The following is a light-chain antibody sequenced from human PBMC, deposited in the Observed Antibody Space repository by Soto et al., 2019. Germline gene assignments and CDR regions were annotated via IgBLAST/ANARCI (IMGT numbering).Light chain of an antibody. CDR1: SSNIGSNT. J-gene: IGLJ2*01. Sequence: QSVLTQPPSASGTPGQRVTIACSGSSSNIGSNTVNWYQKLPGTAPKVLIYSNNQRPSGVPDRFSGSKSATSASLAISGLQSDDEAEYYCAAWDDSLNGVVFGGGTKVTVL. V-gene: IGLV1-44*01. CDR3: AAWDDSLNGVV. CDR2: SNN.